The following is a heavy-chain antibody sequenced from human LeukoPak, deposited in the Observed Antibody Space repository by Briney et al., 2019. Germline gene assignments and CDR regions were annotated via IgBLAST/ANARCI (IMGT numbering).Heavy chain of an antibody. J-gene: IGHJ6*03. V-gene: IGHV3-23*01. D-gene: IGHD2/OR15-2a*01. CDR1: GFTFSSYA. CDR2: ISGSGGST. CDR3: AKENREDPVYYYYYMDV. Sequence: PGXXLRLSCAAWGFTFSSYAMSWVRQAPGKGLEWVSAISGSGGSTYYADSVKGRFTISRDNSKNTLYLQMNSLRAEDTAVYYCAKENREDPVYYYYYMDVWGKGTTVTVSS.